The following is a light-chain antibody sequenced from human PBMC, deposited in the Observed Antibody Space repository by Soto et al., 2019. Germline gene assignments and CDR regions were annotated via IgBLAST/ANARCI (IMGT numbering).Light chain of an antibody. CDR3: YSSLT. V-gene: IGKV1-5*01. J-gene: IGKJ4*01. CDR2: DAS. CDR1: QSISSW. Sequence: DIQMTQSPSTLSASVGDRVTITCRASQSISSWLAWYQQKPGKAPKLLIYDASSLKSGVPSRFSGSGSGSEFTLTISSLQPDDFATYYSYSSLTFGGGTKVEIK.